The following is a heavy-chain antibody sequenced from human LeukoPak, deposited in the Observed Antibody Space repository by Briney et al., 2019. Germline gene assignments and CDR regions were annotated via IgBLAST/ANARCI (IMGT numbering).Heavy chain of an antibody. CDR3: AKSKEGSFDY. V-gene: IGHV3-30*18. CDR1: GFTFTNYW. D-gene: IGHD3-10*01. J-gene: IGHJ4*02. CDR2: ISYDGSNK. Sequence: GGSLRLSCAASGFTFTNYWMHWVRQAPGKGLEWVAVISYDGSNKYYADSVKGRFTISRDNSKNTLYLQMNSLRAEDTAVYYCAKSKEGSFDYWGQGTLVTVSS.